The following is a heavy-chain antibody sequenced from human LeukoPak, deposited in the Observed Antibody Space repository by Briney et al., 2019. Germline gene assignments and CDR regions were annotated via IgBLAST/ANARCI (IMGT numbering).Heavy chain of an antibody. Sequence: SETLSLTCTVSGGSISRGTYLWTWIRQPAGKGLEGIRRIYTSGSTNYNSSLKSRVTISVDTSKNQFSLKLSSVNAENTAVYYCARDVGRYTYGYRPTELYGYFDLWGRGTRVTVSS. D-gene: IGHD5-18*01. CDR3: ARDVGRYTYGYRPTELYGYFDL. CDR2: IYTSGST. V-gene: IGHV4-61*02. J-gene: IGHJ2*01. CDR1: GGSISRGTYL.